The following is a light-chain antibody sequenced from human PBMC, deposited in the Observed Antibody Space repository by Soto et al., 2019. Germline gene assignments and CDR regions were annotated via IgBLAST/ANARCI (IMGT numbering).Light chain of an antibody. J-gene: IGKJ1*01. CDR2: GAS. V-gene: IGKV3-15*01. CDR3: PQYTNWPWT. Sequence: GMSQSPATLSVSLWERATLSCRASQSVSSRLAWYQQKPGQAPRLLIYGASTRATGIPARFSGRGSGTEFTLTISSLQSEDFAVYYCPQYTNWPWTSGRRTKVDI. CDR1: QSVSSR.